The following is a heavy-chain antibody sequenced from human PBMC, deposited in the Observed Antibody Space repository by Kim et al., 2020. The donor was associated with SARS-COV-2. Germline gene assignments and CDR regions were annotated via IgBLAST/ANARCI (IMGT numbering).Heavy chain of an antibody. CDR3: ARDGEGATRGTYYYYGMDV. Sequence: ASVKVSCKASGYTFTSYGISWVRQAPGQGLEWMGWISAYNGNTNYAQKLQGRVTMTTDTSTSTAYMELRSLRSDDTAVYYCARDGEGATRGTYYYYGMDVWGQGTTVTVSS. CDR1: GYTFTSYG. V-gene: IGHV1-18*04. D-gene: IGHD1-26*01. J-gene: IGHJ6*02. CDR2: ISAYNGNT.